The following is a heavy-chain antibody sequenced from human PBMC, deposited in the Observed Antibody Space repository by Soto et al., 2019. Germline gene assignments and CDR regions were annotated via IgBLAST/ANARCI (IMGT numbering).Heavy chain of an antibody. V-gene: IGHV3-33*01. CDR3: ARDINDFWSGYLY. D-gene: IGHD3-3*01. CDR2: LWYDGSNQ. J-gene: IGHJ4*02. Sequence: QVQLVESGGGVVQPGTSLRLSCAASGFSFSSYAMHWVRQAPGKGLEWVAALWYDGSNQNYAESVKGRFTISRDNSKRTVSLQMNSLKAEDTAVYYCARDINDFWSGYLYWGQGTLVTVSS. CDR1: GFSFSSYA.